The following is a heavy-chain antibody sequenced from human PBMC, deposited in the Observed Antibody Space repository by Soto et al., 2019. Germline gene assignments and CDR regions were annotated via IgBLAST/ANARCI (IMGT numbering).Heavy chain of an antibody. CDR3: ARDGIGYCTGGSCHVDY. CDR1: GYTFTSYG. CDR2: ISAYNGNT. J-gene: IGHJ4*02. Sequence: QVQLVQSGAEVKKPGASVKVSCKASGYTFTSYGISWVRQAPGQGLEWMGWISAYNGNTNYAQKLQGRVTMTTDTSTSTAYMELRSLRSDDTPVYYCARDGIGYCTGGSCHVDYWGQGTLVTVSS. V-gene: IGHV1-18*01. D-gene: IGHD2-15*01.